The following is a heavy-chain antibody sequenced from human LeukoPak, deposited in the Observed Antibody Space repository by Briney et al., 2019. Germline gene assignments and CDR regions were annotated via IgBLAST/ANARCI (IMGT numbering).Heavy chain of an antibody. Sequence: SETLSLTCAVYGGSFSGYYWSWIRQPPGKGLGWIGEINHSGSTNYNPSLKSRVTISVDTSKNQFSLKLSSVTAADTAVYYCARGPRVATIRAFDIWGQGTMVTVSS. J-gene: IGHJ3*02. D-gene: IGHD5-12*01. V-gene: IGHV4-34*01. CDR1: GGSFSGYY. CDR2: INHSGST. CDR3: ARGPRVATIRAFDI.